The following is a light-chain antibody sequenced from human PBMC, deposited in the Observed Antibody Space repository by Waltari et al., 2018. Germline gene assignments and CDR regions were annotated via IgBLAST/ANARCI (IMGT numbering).Light chain of an antibody. J-gene: IGLJ2*01. Sequence: QSALTQPASVSGSPGQSITISCTGTSSDVGGYIYVSWFQQHPGKAPKVMIYEVSNRPSGVSNRFSGSKSGNTASLTISGLQAEDEADYYCSSYTTSTTPGVVFGGGTKLTVL. CDR1: SSDVGGYIY. V-gene: IGLV2-14*01. CDR2: EVS. CDR3: SSYTTSTTPGVV.